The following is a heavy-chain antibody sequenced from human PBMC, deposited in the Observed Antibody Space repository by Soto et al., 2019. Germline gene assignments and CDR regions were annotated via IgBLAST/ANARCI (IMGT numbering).Heavy chain of an antibody. J-gene: IGHJ4*02. CDR3: ANVWGWELQEGRYY. Sequence: EVQLLESGGGLVQPGGSLRLSCAASGFTFSSYAMSWVRQAPGKGLEWVSAISGSGGSTYYADSVKGRFTISRDNSKNTLYLQMNSLRAEDTAVYYCANVWGWELQEGRYYWGQGTLVTVSS. CDR2: ISGSGGST. D-gene: IGHD1-26*01. V-gene: IGHV3-23*01. CDR1: GFTFSSYA.